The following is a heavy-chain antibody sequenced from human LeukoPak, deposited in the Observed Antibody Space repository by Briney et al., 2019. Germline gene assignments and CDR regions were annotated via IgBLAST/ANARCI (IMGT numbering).Heavy chain of an antibody. CDR3: AKGTDSSGRPRGGFDY. CDR1: GFTFNTYA. D-gene: IGHD3-22*01. Sequence: PGGSLTLSCSASGFTFNTYAMAWLRQAPGKGLEGVSDISASCGSTYYADSVKGRFTIPRDNSKNTLYLQLNSLRAEDTAIYFCAKGTDSSGRPRGGFDYWGQGTLVTVSS. J-gene: IGHJ4*02. CDR2: ISASCGST. V-gene: IGHV3-23*01.